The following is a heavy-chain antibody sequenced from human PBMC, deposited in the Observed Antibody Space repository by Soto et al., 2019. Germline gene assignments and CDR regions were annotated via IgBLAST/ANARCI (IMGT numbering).Heavy chain of an antibody. J-gene: IGHJ5*02. Sequence: SETLSLTCTVSGGSISSGDYSWSWIRQTPEKGLEWIGNINYSGSTYYNPSLKRRVTISRDTSKNQFSLKLSSVTAADTAVYYCARHVYWFDPWGQGTLVTVSS. CDR3: ARHVYWFDP. CDR1: GGSISSGDYS. V-gene: IGHV4-30-4*01. D-gene: IGHD3-10*02. CDR2: INYSGST.